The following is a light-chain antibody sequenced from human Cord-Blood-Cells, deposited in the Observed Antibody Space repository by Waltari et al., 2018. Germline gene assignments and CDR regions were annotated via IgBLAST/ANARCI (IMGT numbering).Light chain of an antibody. CDR2: GAS. CDR3: QQDNNWPYS. J-gene: IGKJ2*03. V-gene: IGKV3-15*01. CDR1: QSVSSN. Sequence: TQSPATLSVSPGERATLSCRASQSVSSNLAWYQQKPGQAPRLLIYGASTRATGSPARFSGSGSGTEFTLTISSLQSEDFAVYYCQQDNNWPYSFGQGTKLESK.